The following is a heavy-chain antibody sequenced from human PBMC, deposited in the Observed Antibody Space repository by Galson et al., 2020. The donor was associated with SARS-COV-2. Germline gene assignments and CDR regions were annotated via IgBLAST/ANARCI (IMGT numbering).Heavy chain of an antibody. CDR1: GLTFSSYS. CDR3: ARDTLHYCSSTSCYGFNYYYMDV. D-gene: IGHD2-2*01. Sequence: GGSLRLSCAASGLTFSSYSMNWVRQPPGKGREWVSNISSSRSTIYYADPVKGRFTISRDNAKNSLYLQMNSLRAEDTAVYYCARDTLHYCSSTSCYGFNYYYMDVWGKGTTVTVSS. CDR2: ISSSRSTI. J-gene: IGHJ6*03. V-gene: IGHV3-48*01.